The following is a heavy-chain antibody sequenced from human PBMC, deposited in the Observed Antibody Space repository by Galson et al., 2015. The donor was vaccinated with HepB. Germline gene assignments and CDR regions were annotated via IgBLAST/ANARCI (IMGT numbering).Heavy chain of an antibody. CDR1: GYSFTSYW. CDR2: IYPGDSDT. J-gene: IGHJ3*02. D-gene: IGHD4-17*01. Sequence: QSGAEVKKPGESLKISCKGSGYSFTSYWIGWVRQMPGKGLEWMGIIYPGDSDTRYSPSFQGQVTISADKSIGTAYLQWSSLKASDTAMYYCARPSGMTTVTSAAFDIWGQGTMVTVSS. CDR3: ARPSGMTTVTSAAFDI. V-gene: IGHV5-51*01.